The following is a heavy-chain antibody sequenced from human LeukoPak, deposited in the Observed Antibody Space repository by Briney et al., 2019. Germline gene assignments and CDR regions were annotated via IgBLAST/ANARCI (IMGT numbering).Heavy chain of an antibody. CDR3: AKGVVSYCDGDCYSRTALDY. Sequence: GRSLRLSCAASGFTFNSYDMYWVRQAPGRGLEWVAVVSYNGRSQYYADSVRGRFTISRDNSKNILDLQMNGLRPEDTAVYYCAKGVVSYCDGDCYSRTALDYWGPGTLVTVSS. CDR1: GFTFNSYD. D-gene: IGHD2-21*02. V-gene: IGHV3-30*18. CDR2: VSYNGRSQ. J-gene: IGHJ4*02.